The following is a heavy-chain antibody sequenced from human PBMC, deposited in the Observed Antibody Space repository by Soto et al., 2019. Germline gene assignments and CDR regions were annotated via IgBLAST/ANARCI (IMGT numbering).Heavy chain of an antibody. CDR1: GGTFSSHA. J-gene: IGHJ6*02. CDR2: IIPIFGTA. CDR3: ARGVDFWSGYYTDYYYGMDV. Sequence: SVKVSCKASGGTFSSHAISWVRQAPGQGLEWMGGIIPIFGTANYAQKFQGRVTITADESTSTAYMELSSLRSEDTAVYYCARGVDFWSGYYTDYYYGMDVWGQGTTVTVSS. V-gene: IGHV1-69*13. D-gene: IGHD3-3*01.